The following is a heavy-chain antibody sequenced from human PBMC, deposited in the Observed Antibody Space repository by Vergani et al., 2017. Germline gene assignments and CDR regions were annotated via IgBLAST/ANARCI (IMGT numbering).Heavy chain of an antibody. J-gene: IGHJ5*02. V-gene: IGHV3-74*02. Sequence: EVQLLQSGGGVIQPGGSVRLSCAASGFTFSACPMTWVRQAPGKGLEWVSRIKSDGSITAYADSVKGRFTISRDNAQNTLYLQMNSLRVEDTGVYYCASDTHSGQRADRWGQGILVTVTS. D-gene: IGHD6-19*01. CDR3: ASDTHSGQRADR. CDR2: IKSDGSIT. CDR1: GFTFSACP.